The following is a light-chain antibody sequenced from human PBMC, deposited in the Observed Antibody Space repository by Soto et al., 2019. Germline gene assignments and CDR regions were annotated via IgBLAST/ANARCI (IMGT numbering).Light chain of an antibody. CDR1: SSDVGGYKY. V-gene: IGLV2-14*01. Sequence: QSVLTQPASVSGSPGQSITISCTGTSSDVGGYKYVSWYQQHPGKAPKLMIYEVSNRPSGVSNRFSGSKSGNTASLTISGLQAEDEADYYCSSYTSRSTLDVVFGGGTKVTVL. CDR3: SSYTSRSTLDVV. CDR2: EVS. J-gene: IGLJ2*01.